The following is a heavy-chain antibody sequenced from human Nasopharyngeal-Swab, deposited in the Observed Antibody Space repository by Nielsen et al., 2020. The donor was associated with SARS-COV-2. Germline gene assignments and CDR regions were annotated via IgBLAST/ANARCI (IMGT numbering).Heavy chain of an antibody. J-gene: IGHJ6*02. V-gene: IGHV3-48*03. CDR3: AIRGYGSGSYRLYYYYGMDV. CDR1: GFTFSSYE. D-gene: IGHD3-10*01. Sequence: GESLKISCAASGFTFSSYEMNWVRQAPGKGLEWVSYISSSGSTIYYADSVKGRFTISRDNAKNSLYLQMNSLRAEDTAVYHCAIRGYGSGSYRLYYYYGMDVWGQGTTVTVSS. CDR2: ISSSGSTI.